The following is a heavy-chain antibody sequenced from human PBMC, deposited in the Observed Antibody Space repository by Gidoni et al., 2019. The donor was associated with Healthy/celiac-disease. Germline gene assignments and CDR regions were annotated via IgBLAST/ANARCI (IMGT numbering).Heavy chain of an antibody. Sequence: QVQLVQSGAEVKKPGASVKVSCKASGYTFTSYYMHWVRQAPGQGLEWMGIINPSGGSTSYAQKFQGRVTMTRDTSTSTVYMELSSLRSEDTAVYYCVSYAETGFANDAFDIWGQGTMVTVSS. J-gene: IGHJ3*02. V-gene: IGHV1-46*01. D-gene: IGHD2-2*01. CDR1: GYTFTSYY. CDR3: VSYAETGFANDAFDI. CDR2: INPSGGST.